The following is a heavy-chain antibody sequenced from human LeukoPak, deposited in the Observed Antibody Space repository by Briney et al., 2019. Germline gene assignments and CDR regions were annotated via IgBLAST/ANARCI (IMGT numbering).Heavy chain of an antibody. V-gene: IGHV3-23*01. J-gene: IGHJ4*02. Sequence: GESLRLSCAASGFTFSSYAMSWVCQAPGKGLEWVSAISGSGGSTYYADSVKGRFTISRDNSKNTLYLQMNSLRAEDTAVYYCAKMGRYSANFDYWGQGTLVTVSS. D-gene: IGHD6-19*01. CDR2: ISGSGGST. CDR3: AKMGRYSANFDY. CDR1: GFTFSSYA.